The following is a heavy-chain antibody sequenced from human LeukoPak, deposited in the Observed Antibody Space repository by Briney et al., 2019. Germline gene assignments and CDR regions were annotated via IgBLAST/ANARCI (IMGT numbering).Heavy chain of an antibody. J-gene: IGHJ4*02. V-gene: IGHV3-7*01. D-gene: IGHD6-6*01. CDR1: GFTFRNYW. CDR3: ARIGYSSSSFDY. Sequence: PGGSLRLSCAASGFTFRNYWMSWVRQAPGKGLEWVANIRQDGSLKYYVDSLKGRFTISRDNAKTSVYLQMNSLRAEDTAVYFCARIGYSSSSFDYWGQRTLVTVSS. CDR2: IRQDGSLK.